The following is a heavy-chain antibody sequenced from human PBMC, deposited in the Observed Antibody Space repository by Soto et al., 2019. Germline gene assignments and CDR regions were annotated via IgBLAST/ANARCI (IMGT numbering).Heavy chain of an antibody. CDR3: TRDASRGSSARGWFDP. V-gene: IGHV3-21*01. J-gene: IGHJ5*02. D-gene: IGHD6-13*01. CDR1: GFTFRSFT. Sequence: VGSLRLSCAASGFTFRSFTMNWVRQAPGKGLEWVSTISSNSAYIYYTDALRGRFTISRDNAKNSLHLQMNSLRAEDTAVYYCTRDASRGSSARGWFDPWGPGNLVTVSS. CDR2: ISSNSAYI.